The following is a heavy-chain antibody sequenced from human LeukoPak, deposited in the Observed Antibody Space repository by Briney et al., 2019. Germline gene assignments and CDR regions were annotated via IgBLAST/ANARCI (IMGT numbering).Heavy chain of an antibody. CDR3: ARGLSIATVTTGMYVY. Sequence: GGSLRLSCAASGFTFSSYSMNWVRQAPGKGLEWVSVIYSGGSTYYADSVKGRFTISRDNSKNTLYLQMNSLRAEDTAVYYCARGLSIATVTTGMYVYWGQGTLVTVSS. CDR2: IYSGGST. V-gene: IGHV3-66*01. D-gene: IGHD4-17*01. J-gene: IGHJ4*02. CDR1: GFTFSSYS.